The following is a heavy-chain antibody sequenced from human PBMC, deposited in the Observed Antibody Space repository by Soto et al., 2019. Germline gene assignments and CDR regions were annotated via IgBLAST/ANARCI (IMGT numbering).Heavy chain of an antibody. D-gene: IGHD3-22*01. CDR3: ARHTYYYDSSRYPGRLLDY. CDR2: IYSSGST. CDR1: GGSISSGDYY. V-gene: IGHV4-30-4*01. Sequence: TLSLTCTVSGGSISSGDYYWSWIRQPPGKGLEWIGYIYSSGSTYYNPSLKSRVTISVDTSKNQFSLKLTSVTAADTAVYYCARHTYYYDSSRYPGRLLDYWGQGTLVTVSS. J-gene: IGHJ4*02.